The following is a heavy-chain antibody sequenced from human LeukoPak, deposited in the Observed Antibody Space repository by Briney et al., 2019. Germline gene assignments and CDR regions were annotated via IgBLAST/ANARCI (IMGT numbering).Heavy chain of an antibody. D-gene: IGHD3-16*01. CDR3: ARERGRVGVLYWYFDV. CDR1: GYTFIRYG. J-gene: IGHJ2*01. V-gene: IGHV1-69*05. Sequence: SVKISCKASGYTFIRYGISWVRQAPGQGLEWMGRIIPIFGTANYAQKFQGRVAITTDESTSTAYMELSSLRSEHTGVYYCARERGRVGVLYWYFDVSNRGPLVTASS. CDR2: IIPIFGTA.